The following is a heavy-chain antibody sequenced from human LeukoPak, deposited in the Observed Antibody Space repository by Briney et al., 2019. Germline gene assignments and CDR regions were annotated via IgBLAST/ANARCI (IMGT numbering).Heavy chain of an antibody. V-gene: IGHV4-39*01. CDR3: ARQLGYCSSTSCYADKVDY. Sequence: PSETLCLTCAVSGVSISSSRYYWGWIRPPPGKGLEWIGKIYYSGSTYYNPSLKSRVTISVDTSKNQFSLKLSSVTAADTAVYYCARQLGYCSSTSCYADKVDYWGQGTLVTVSS. J-gene: IGHJ4*02. D-gene: IGHD2-2*01. CDR2: IYYSGST. CDR1: GVSISSSRYY.